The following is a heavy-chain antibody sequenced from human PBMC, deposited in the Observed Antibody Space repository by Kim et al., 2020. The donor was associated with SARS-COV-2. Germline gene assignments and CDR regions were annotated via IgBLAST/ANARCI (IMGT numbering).Heavy chain of an antibody. CDR1: GFTFSSYA. D-gene: IGHD4-17*01. CDR2: ISGSGGST. J-gene: IGHJ6*02. CDR3: AKARGVTTLLEGMDV. V-gene: IGHV3-23*01. Sequence: GGSLRLSCAASGFTFSSYAMSWVRQAPGKGLEWVSAISGSGGSTYYADSVKGRFTISRDNSKNTLYLQMNSLRAEDTAVYYCAKARGVTTLLEGMDVWGQGTTVTVSS.